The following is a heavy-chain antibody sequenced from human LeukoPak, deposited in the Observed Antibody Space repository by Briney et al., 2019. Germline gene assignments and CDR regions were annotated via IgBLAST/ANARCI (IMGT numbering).Heavy chain of an antibody. CDR2: IDTSSSTM. V-gene: IGHV3-48*02. CDR3: AREDDSWGPNNLDL. J-gene: IGHJ3*01. CDR1: AFTFSDHS. D-gene: IGHD7-27*01. Sequence: GGSLRLSCAASAFTFSDHSMNWVRQAPGKGLEWISYIDTSSSTMYYADSVMGRFTISRDNAKESLYLQMNSLRDEDTAVYYCAREDDSWGPNNLDLWGQGTMVTVSS.